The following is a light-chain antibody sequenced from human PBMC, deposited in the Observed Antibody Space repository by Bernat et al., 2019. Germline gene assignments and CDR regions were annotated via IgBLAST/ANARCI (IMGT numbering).Light chain of an antibody. Sequence: QSVLTQPPSVSGAPGQRATISCTGSSSNIGAGYDVHWYQQLPGRAPKLLMFGNNNRPSGVPDRFSGSTSGTSASLAITGLQAEDEAHYYCQSYDSSMGGSVFGGGTKLAVV. CDR1: SSNIGAGYD. CDR2: GNN. CDR3: QSYDSSMGGSV. V-gene: IGLV1-40*01. J-gene: IGLJ2*01.